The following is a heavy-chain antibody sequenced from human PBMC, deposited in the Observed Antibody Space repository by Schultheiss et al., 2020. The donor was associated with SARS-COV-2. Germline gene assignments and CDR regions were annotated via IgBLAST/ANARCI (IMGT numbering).Heavy chain of an antibody. CDR3: ARLRGDYDILTGYPYYYYMDV. Sequence: SETLSLTCTVSGGSIGATSYYWSWIRQSAGKGLEWIGRIYTTGSTDYNPSFKSRVTMSLDTSNNQFSLKVSSVTAADTAVYYCARLRGDYDILTGYPYYYYMDVWGKGTTVTVAS. D-gene: IGHD3-9*01. CDR1: GGSIGATSYY. J-gene: IGHJ6*03. CDR2: IYTTGST. V-gene: IGHV4-61*02.